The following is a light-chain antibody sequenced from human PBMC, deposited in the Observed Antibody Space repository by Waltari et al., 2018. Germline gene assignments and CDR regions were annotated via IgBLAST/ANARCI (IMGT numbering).Light chain of an antibody. V-gene: IGKV2-28*01. J-gene: IGKJ4*01. Sequence: DIVMTQSQLSMPVTPGEPASISCRSSQSLLHRNGYNYLDWYLQKSGQSTQLRMYLGSSRASGVPDRFSGSGSGTDFTLKISRVEAEDVGVYYCMQALQTPLTFGGGTKVEIK. CDR1: QSLLHRNGYNY. CDR2: LGS. CDR3: MQALQTPLT.